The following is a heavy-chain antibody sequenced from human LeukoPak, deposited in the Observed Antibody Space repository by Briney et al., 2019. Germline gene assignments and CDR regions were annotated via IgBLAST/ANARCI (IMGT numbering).Heavy chain of an antibody. V-gene: IGHV4-39*07. Sequence: KPSETLSLTCTLSGGSISSSNYYWGWIRQPPGKGLEWIGEINHSGSTNYNPSLKSRVTISVDTSKNQFSLKLSSVTAADTAVYYCARVPPEVVPAADDAFDIWGQGTMVTVSS. CDR1: GGSISSSNYY. CDR2: INHSGST. CDR3: ARVPPEVVPAADDAFDI. J-gene: IGHJ3*02. D-gene: IGHD2-2*01.